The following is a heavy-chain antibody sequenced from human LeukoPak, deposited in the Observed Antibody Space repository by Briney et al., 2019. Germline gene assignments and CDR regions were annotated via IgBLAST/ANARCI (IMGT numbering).Heavy chain of an antibody. V-gene: IGHV1-8*01. CDR2: MNPNSGNT. J-gene: IGHJ4*02. CDR3: ATAPPRYYYGSGSYYIGPFDY. D-gene: IGHD3-10*01. Sequence: ASVNVSCKASGYTFTSYDINWVRQATGQGLEWMGWMNPNSGNTGYAQKFQGRVTMTRNTSISTAYMELSSLRSEDTAVYYCATAPPRYYYGSGSYYIGPFDYWGQGTLVTVSS. CDR1: GYTFTSYD.